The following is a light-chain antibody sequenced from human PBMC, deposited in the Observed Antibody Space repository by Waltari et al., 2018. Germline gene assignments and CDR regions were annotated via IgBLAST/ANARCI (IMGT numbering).Light chain of an antibody. J-gene: IGKJ1*01. CDR1: QSISRY. Sequence: IMLTQSPGTLSLSPGERATLPCRASQSISRYLAWYQQKPGQAPRLLIYDASTRATGIPDWLSGSGSGADFSLTISGLEPQDSAVYYCQHHFRCPATFGQGTKVEIK. V-gene: IGKV3-20*01. CDR2: DAS. CDR3: QHHFRCPAT.